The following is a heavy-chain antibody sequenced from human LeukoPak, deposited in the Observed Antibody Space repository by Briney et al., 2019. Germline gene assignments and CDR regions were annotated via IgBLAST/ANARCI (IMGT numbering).Heavy chain of an antibody. Sequence: GGSLRLSCAASGFTFSNAWMSWVRQAPGKGLEWVSSISVNSDHKPYADSVKGRFTISRDNAKNSLFLQMNSLGVDDTAVYYCARGSYGDYDYWGQGSLVTVSS. CDR3: ARGSYGDYDY. D-gene: IGHD4-17*01. V-gene: IGHV3-21*01. CDR2: ISVNSDHK. J-gene: IGHJ4*02. CDR1: GFTFSNAW.